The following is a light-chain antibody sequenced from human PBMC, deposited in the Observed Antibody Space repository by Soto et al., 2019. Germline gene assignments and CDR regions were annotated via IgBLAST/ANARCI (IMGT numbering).Light chain of an antibody. J-gene: IGLJ1*01. V-gene: IGLV1-51*01. CDR1: SSNIGGNS. CDR3: GSWDSSLGAYV. CDR2: DDD. Sequence: QSVMTQPPSVSAAPGQKVTISSSGSSSNIGGNSVSWYQQLPGTAPKLLIYDDDKRPSGIPDRFSGSKSGTSATLGITGFQTGDEADYYCGSWDSSLGAYVFATGTKVTVL.